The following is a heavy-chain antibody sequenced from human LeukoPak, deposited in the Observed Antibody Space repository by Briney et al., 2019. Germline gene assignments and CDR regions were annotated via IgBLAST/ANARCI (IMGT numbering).Heavy chain of an antibody. CDR2: IYYSGST. CDR3: ARGGWYPESFQH. V-gene: IGHV4-59*01. J-gene: IGHJ1*01. CDR1: GGSISSYN. D-gene: IGHD6-19*01. Sequence: PSETLSLTCTVSGGSISSYNWNWIRQPPGKGLEWIGYIYYSGSTNYNPSLKSRVTISVDTSKNQFPLKQSSVTAADTAVYYCARGGWYPESFQHWGQGALVTVPS.